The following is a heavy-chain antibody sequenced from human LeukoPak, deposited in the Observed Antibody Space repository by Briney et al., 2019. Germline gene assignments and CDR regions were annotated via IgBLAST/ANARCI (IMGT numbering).Heavy chain of an antibody. CDR2: INHSGST. J-gene: IGHJ5*02. CDR1: GGSFSGYY. V-gene: IGHV4-34*01. Sequence: SETLSLTCAVYGGSFSGYYWSWIRQPPGKGLEWIGEINHSGSTNYNPSLKSRVTISVDTSKNQFSLKLSSVTAADTAVYYCASGSWYRGWFDPWGRGTLVTVSS. CDR3: ASGSWYRGWFDP. D-gene: IGHD6-13*01.